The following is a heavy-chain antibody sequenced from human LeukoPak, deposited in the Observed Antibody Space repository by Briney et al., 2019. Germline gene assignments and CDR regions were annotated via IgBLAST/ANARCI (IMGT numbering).Heavy chain of an antibody. CDR2: ISGSGGST. V-gene: IGHV3-23*01. D-gene: IGHD6-19*01. CDR1: GFTFSSYA. Sequence: PGGSLRLSCAASGFTFSSYALTWVRQAPGKGLEWVSAISGSGGSTYYADSVKGRFTISRHNSKNTLYLQMNSLRAEDTAVYYCAKHSSGWYEYCFDYWGQGTLVTVSS. J-gene: IGHJ4*02. CDR3: AKHSSGWYEYCFDY.